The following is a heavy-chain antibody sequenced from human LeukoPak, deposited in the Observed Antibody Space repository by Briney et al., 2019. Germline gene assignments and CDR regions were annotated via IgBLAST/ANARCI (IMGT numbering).Heavy chain of an antibody. CDR1: GGSFSGYY. CDR2: INHSGST. CDR3: ASLYSGSYYALDY. V-gene: IGHV4-34*01. D-gene: IGHD1-26*01. J-gene: IGHJ4*02. Sequence: SETLSLTCAVYGGSFSGYYWSWIRQPPGKGLEWIGEINHSGSTNYNPSLKSRVTISVDTSKNQFSLKLSSVTAADAAVYYCASLYSGSYYALDYWGQGTLVTVSS.